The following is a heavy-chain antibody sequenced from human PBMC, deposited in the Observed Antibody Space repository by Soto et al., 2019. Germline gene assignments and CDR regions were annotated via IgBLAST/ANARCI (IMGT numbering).Heavy chain of an antibody. CDR1: GFTFSSYG. D-gene: IGHD6-6*01. V-gene: IGHV3-30*18. CDR3: AKDRSIAARTVAFDI. Sequence: QVQLVESGGGVVQPGRSLRLSCAASGFTFSSYGMHWVRQAPGKGLEWVAVISYDGSNNYYADSVKGRFTISRDNSKNTLYLQMTSLRAEDTAVYYCAKDRSIAARTVAFDIWGQGTMVTVSA. CDR2: ISYDGSNN. J-gene: IGHJ3*02.